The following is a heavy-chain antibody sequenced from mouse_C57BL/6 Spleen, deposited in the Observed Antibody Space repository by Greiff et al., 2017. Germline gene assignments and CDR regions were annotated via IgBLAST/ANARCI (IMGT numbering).Heavy chain of an antibody. CDR2: IWRGGST. CDR1: GFSLTSYG. CDR3: AKDHYGSSSFAY. V-gene: IGHV2-5*01. Sequence: QVQLQQSGPGLVQPSQSLSITCTVSGFSLTSYGVHWVRQSPGKGLEWLGVIWRGGSTDYNAAFMSRLSRTKDNSKSKVFFKMNSLQADDTAIYYCAKDHYGSSSFAYWGQGTLVTVSA. D-gene: IGHD1-1*01. J-gene: IGHJ3*01.